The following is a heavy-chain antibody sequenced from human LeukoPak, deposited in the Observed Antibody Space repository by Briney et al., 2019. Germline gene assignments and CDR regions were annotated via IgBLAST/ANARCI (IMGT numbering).Heavy chain of an antibody. V-gene: IGHV1-46*01. J-gene: IGHJ6*02. D-gene: IGHD3-3*02. CDR1: GYTFTSYY. CDR3: ARSSAVLEWLPNYYYYGMDV. CDR2: INPSGGST. Sequence: ASVKVSCKASGYTFTSYYMHWVRQAPGQGLEWMGIINPSGGSTSYAQKFQGRVTMTRDTSTSTVYMELSSLRSEDTAVYYCARSSAVLEWLPNYYYYGMDVWGQGTTVTVSS.